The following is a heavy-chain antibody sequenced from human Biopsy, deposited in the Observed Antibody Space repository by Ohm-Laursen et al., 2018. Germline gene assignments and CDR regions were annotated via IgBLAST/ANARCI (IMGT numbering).Heavy chain of an antibody. D-gene: IGHD3-10*01. CDR1: DGSISNIINY. V-gene: IGHV4-39*01. CDR2: IYHSGIT. J-gene: IGHJ4*02. CDR3: ARHSFGSGRDF. Sequence: SETLSLTCTVTDGSISNIINYWGWIRQPLGKGLEWLGSIYHSGITDFNPSLKSRVPISVDTSNNPFSLKLSSLTAADTAVYYCARHSFGSGRDFWGQGTLVTVSS.